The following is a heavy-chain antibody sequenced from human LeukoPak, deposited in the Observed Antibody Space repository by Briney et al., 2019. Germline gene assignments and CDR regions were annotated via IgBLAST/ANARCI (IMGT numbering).Heavy chain of an antibody. J-gene: IGHJ4*02. D-gene: IGHD6-13*01. Sequence: SETLSLTCTVSGGSISSYYWSWIRQPPGKRLEWIGYIYYSGSTNYNPSLKSRVTISVDTSKNQFSLKLSSVTAADTAVYYCARHGYSSSSFDYWGQGTLVTVS. CDR1: GGSISSYY. CDR2: IYYSGST. V-gene: IGHV4-59*08. CDR3: ARHGYSSSSFDY.